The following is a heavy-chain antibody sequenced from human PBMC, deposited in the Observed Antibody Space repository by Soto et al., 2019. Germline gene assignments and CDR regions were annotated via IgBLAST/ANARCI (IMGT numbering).Heavy chain of an antibody. CDR2: IKQDGSEK. V-gene: IGHV3-7*01. CDR3: ARSHTVTTLNWFDP. CDR1: GFTFSSYW. J-gene: IGHJ5*02. D-gene: IGHD4-17*01. Sequence: EVQLVESGGGLVQPGGSLRLSCAASGFTFSSYWMSWVRQAPGKGLEWVANIKQDGSEKYYVDSVKGRFTISRENAKNSLYLQMNSLRAEDTAVYYCARSHTVTTLNWFDPWGQGTLVTVSS.